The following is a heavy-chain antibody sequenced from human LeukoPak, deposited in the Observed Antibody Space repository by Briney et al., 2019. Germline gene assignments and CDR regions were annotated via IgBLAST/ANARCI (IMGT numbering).Heavy chain of an antibody. D-gene: IGHD3-22*01. CDR1: GFTFSNYG. J-gene: IGHJ4*02. CDR3: ARSSGYYSSIDY. CDR2: ISYDGSNK. V-gene: IGHV3-30*03. Sequence: GGSLRLSCAASGFTFSNYGMHWVRQAPGKGLEWVAFISYDGSNKYYADSVKGRFTISRDNSQNTLYLQMNSLRAEDTAVYFCARSSGYYSSIDYWGQGTLVTVSS.